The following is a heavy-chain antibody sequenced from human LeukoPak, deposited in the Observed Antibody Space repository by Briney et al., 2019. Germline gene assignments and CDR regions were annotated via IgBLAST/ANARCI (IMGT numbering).Heavy chain of an antibody. CDR2: IYSGGST. Sequence: GGSLRLSCAASGFTVSSNYMSWVRQAPWKGLEWVSVIYSGGSTYYADSVKGRFTISRDNSKNTLYLQMNSLRAEDTAVYYCVRDYYGSGSPNLRLDYWGQGTLVTVSS. CDR3: VRDYYGSGSPNLRLDY. D-gene: IGHD3-10*01. J-gene: IGHJ4*02. CDR1: GFTVSSNY. V-gene: IGHV3-66*01.